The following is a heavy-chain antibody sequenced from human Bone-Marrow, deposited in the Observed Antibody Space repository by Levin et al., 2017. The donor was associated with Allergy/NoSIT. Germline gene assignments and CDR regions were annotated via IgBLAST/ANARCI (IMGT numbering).Heavy chain of an antibody. J-gene: IGHJ4*02. D-gene: IGHD2-21*02. CDR3: TGVTDFDY. Sequence: GESLKISCAASGLTFSSYWMHWVRQAPGKGLVWVSHINSDGSSTTYADSVKGRFTISRDNAKITLYLQMNSLRAEDTAIYYCTGVTDFDYWGQGTLVTVSS. CDR1: GLTFSSYW. CDR2: INSDGSST. V-gene: IGHV3-74*01.